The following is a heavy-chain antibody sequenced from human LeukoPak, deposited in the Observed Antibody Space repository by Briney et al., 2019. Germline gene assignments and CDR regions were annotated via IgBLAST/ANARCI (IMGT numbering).Heavy chain of an antibody. CDR1: GFTFSGYE. CDR3: ARKTDRLGAVGGDRYFDL. V-gene: IGHV3-48*03. Sequence: PGGSLRLSCTASGFTFSGYEMTWVRQAPGKGLEWMSYISVNGGAMHYADPVRGRFTTSRDDAKNSLYLHMNSLRVEDTAIYYCARKTDRLGAVGGDRYFDLWGRGTLITVSS. D-gene: IGHD6-13*01. J-gene: IGHJ2*01. CDR2: ISVNGGAM.